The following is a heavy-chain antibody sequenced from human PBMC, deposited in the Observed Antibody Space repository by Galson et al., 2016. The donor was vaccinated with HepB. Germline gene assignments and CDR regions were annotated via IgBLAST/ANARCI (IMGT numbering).Heavy chain of an antibody. CDR1: GFFFPTYW. D-gene: IGHD2-2*01. CDR3: ARAALYTSRRLSPDNAFDI. J-gene: IGHJ3*02. V-gene: IGHV3-7*01. CDR2: INQDGGER. Sequence: SLRLSCAASGFFFPTYWMNWVRQAPGKGLECVASINQDGGERYYVDSVKGRFTISRDNADNSLHLQMNNLRAGDTAVYYCARAALYTSRRLSPDNAFDIWGQGSMVTVSS.